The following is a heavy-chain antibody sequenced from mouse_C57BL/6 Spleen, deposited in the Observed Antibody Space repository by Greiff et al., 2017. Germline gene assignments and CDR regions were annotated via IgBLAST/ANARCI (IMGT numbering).Heavy chain of an antibody. J-gene: IGHJ1*03. Sequence: EVKLVESGGGLVKPGGSLKLSCAASGFTFSDYGMHWVRQAPEKGLEWVAYISSGSSTIYYADTVKGRFTISRDNAKNTLFLQMTSLRSEDTAMYYCARPGYYYGSSYDVWGTGTTVTVSS. CDR1: GFTFSDYG. CDR2: ISSGSSTI. D-gene: IGHD1-1*01. CDR3: ARPGYYYGSSYDV. V-gene: IGHV5-17*01.